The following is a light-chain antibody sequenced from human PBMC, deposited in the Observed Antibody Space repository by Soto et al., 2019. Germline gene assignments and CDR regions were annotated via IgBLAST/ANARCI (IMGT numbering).Light chain of an antibody. CDR2: AAS. CDR3: QQSYSNPYT. V-gene: IGKV1-39*01. Sequence: DIPMTQSPSSLSASVGDRVTITCRASQSISSYLNWYQQKPGKAPKLLIYAASSLQSGVPSRFSGSGSGTDFTITISSLQPEDFATYYGQQSYSNPYTFGQGTKLEIK. J-gene: IGKJ2*01. CDR1: QSISSY.